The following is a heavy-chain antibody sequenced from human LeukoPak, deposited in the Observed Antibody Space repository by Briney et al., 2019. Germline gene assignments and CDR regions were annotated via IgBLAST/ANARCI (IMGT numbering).Heavy chain of an antibody. Sequence: SETLSLTCTVSGGSFSSFFWNWIRQPPGKGLEWIGTVSYSGTRYYSPSLRGRLTMSVDTSKNHLSLRLNSVSAADTAVYYCARKSFDAFDIWGQGTLVTVSS. CDR3: ARKSFDAFDI. CDR1: GGSFSSFF. J-gene: IGHJ3*02. V-gene: IGHV4-59*04. CDR2: VSYSGTR.